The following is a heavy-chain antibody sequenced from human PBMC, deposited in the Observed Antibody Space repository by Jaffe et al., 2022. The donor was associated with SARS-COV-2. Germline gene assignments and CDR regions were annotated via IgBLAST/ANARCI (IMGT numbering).Heavy chain of an antibody. CDR3: ARDARIQLVRKNNWFDP. V-gene: IGHV3-74*01. D-gene: IGHD5-18*01. J-gene: IGHJ5*02. CDR1: GFTFSSYW. Sequence: EVQLVESGGGLVQPGGSLRLSCAASGFTFSSYWMHWVRQAPGKGLVWVSRINSDGSSTSYADSVKGRFTISRDNAKNTLYLQMNSLRAEDTAVYYCARDARIQLVRKNNWFDPWGQGTLVTVSS. CDR2: INSDGSST.